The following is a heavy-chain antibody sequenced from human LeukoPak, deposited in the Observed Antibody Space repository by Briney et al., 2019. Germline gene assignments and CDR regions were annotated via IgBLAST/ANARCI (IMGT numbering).Heavy chain of an antibody. Sequence: SETLSLTCAVSGGSISSGGYSWSWIRQPPGKGLEWIGYIYHSGSTYYNPSLKSRVTISVDRSKNQFSLKLSSVTAADTAVYYCASGQNYYDSSGYYHYWAQGTLVTVSS. CDR1: GGSISSGGYS. V-gene: IGHV4-30-2*01. CDR3: ASGQNYYDSSGYYHY. D-gene: IGHD3-22*01. J-gene: IGHJ4*02. CDR2: IYHSGST.